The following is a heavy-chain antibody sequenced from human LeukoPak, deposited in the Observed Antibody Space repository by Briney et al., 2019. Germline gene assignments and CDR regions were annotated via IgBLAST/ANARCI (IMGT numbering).Heavy chain of an antibody. D-gene: IGHD5-12*01. Sequence: PGGSLRLSCAASGFTFSSYWVHWVRQAPGKGLVWVSRINSDGSSTNYADSVKGRFTISRDNAKNTLYLQMNSLRAEDTAVYYCARAQHSGYERYQYYFDYWGQGTLVTVSS. CDR2: INSDGSST. J-gene: IGHJ4*02. CDR1: GFTFSSYW. V-gene: IGHV3-74*01. CDR3: ARAQHSGYERYQYYFDY.